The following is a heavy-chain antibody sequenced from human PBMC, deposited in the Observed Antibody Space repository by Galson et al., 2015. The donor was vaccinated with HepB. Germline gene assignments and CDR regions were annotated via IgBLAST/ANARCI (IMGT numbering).Heavy chain of an antibody. D-gene: IGHD3-10*01. CDR2: AYQSGAT. J-gene: IGHJ4*02. CDR1: GASISNDRR. V-gene: IGHV4-4*02. Sequence: EPLSPTCAVSGASISNDRRWSWVRQPPGEGLEWIGEAYQSGATNYRPSLKSRVTISVDKSKNQFSLKLTSVTAADTAVYYCARAKEGRGYFDYWGQGTLVTVSS. CDR3: ARAKEGRGYFDY.